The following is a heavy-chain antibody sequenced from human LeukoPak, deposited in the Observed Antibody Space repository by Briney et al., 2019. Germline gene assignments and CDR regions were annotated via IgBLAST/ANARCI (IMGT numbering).Heavy chain of an antibody. V-gene: IGHV3-23*01. D-gene: IGHD2-21*02. Sequence: GGSLRLSCAASGFTVSFSSYGMSWVRQAPGKGLEWVSAISGSGDSTYYADSVKGRFTISRDNSKNTLNLQMNSLRAEDTAVYYCAKADGCGGDCPPFDYWGQGTLVTVSS. J-gene: IGHJ4*02. CDR1: GFTVSFSSYG. CDR2: ISGSGDST. CDR3: AKADGCGGDCPPFDY.